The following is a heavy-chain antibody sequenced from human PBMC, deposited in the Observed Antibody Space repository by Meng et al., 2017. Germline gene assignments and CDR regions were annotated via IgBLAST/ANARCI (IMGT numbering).Heavy chain of an antibody. J-gene: IGHJ4*02. CDR1: GYTFPDYW. D-gene: IGHD6-13*01. V-gene: IGHV1-2*06. CDR2: TNPKSGDT. CDR3: ARDEDISAAGKLFGDY. Sequence: QLVQSGAEVKRPGASVKVSCKASGYTFPDYWLHWVRRAPGQGLEWMGRTNPKSGDTHYAQRFQGRVTMTGDTSISTAYMELSGLRSDDTAMYYCARDEDISAAGKLFGDYWGQGTLVTVSS.